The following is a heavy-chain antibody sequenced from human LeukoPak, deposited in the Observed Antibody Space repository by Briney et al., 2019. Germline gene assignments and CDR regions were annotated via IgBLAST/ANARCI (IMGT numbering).Heavy chain of an antibody. CDR2: IRSKAYGGTT. CDR3: TRDAPFSGDPTADFDY. D-gene: IGHD4-17*01. Sequence: GGSLRLSCTASGFTFGDYAMSWVRQAPGKGLEWVGLIRSKAYGGTTEYAASVKGRFTISRDDSKSIAYLQMNSLKTEDTAVYYCTRDAPFSGDPTADFDYWGQGTLVTVSS. J-gene: IGHJ4*02. CDR1: GFTFGDYA. V-gene: IGHV3-49*04.